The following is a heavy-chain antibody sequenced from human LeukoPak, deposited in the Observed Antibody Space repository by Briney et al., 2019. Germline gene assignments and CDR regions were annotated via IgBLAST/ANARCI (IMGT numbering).Heavy chain of an antibody. CDR1: GFTFSSCG. D-gene: IGHD3-16*01. Sequence: GGSLRLSCAASGFTFSSCGMHWVRQAPGKGLEWVAFIRYDGSNKYYADSVKGRFTISRDNSKNTLFLQMNSLRAEDTAVYYCTSMLGAVMLDYFGYWGQGTLVTVSS. J-gene: IGHJ4*02. CDR2: IRYDGSNK. CDR3: TSMLGAVMLDYFGY. V-gene: IGHV3-30*02.